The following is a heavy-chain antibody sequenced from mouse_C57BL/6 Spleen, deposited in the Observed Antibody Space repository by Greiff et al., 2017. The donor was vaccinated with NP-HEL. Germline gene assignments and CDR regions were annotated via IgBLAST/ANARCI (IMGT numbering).Heavy chain of an antibody. J-gene: IGHJ3*01. Sequence: VKLMESGPGLVAPSQRLSITCTVSGFSLTSYAISWVRQPPGKGLEWLGVIWTGGGTNYNSALKSRLSISKDNSKSQVFLKMNSLQTDDTARYYCAILVVEFAYWGQGTLVTVSA. D-gene: IGHD1-1*01. V-gene: IGHV2-9-1*01. CDR1: GFSLTSYA. CDR3: AILVVEFAY. CDR2: IWTGGGT.